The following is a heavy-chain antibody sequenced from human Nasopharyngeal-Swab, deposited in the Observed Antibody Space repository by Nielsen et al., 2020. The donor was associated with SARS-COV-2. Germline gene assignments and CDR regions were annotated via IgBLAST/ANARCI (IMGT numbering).Heavy chain of an antibody. CDR1: GFTFSDYY. V-gene: IGHV3-11*05. CDR3: ARGSIRGIIISDFDY. CDR2: ISSSSSYT. J-gene: IGHJ4*02. D-gene: IGHD3-10*01. Sequence: GASLQISCAASGFTFSDYYMSWIRQAPGKGLEWVSYISSSSSYTNYADPVKGRFTISRDNAKNSLYLQMNSLRADDTAVYYCARGSIRGIIISDFDYWGQGTLVTVSS.